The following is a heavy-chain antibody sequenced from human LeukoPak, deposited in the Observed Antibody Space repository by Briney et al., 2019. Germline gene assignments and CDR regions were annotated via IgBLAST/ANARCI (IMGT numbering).Heavy chain of an antibody. Sequence: GGSLRLSCVASGFTFSNYYMSWVRQAPGKGLEWVATIESNGRERYNVDSVRGRFTISRDNVKSSLSLQMNTLGVEDTAVYYCARGGGDCTCPAYWGQGTLVTVSS. J-gene: IGHJ4*02. CDR1: GFTFSNYY. V-gene: IGHV3-7*01. CDR2: IESNGRER. D-gene: IGHD2-21*02. CDR3: ARGGGDCTCPAY.